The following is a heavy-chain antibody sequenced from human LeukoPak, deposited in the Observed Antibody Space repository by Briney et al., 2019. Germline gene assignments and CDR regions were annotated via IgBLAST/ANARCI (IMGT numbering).Heavy chain of an antibody. D-gene: IGHD2-2*01. CDR3: ARGPPDCSSTSCYAFDAFDI. Sequence: SETLSLTCAVYGGSFSGYYWSWIRQPPGKGLEWIGEMNHSGSTNYNPSLKSRVTISVDTSKNQFSLKVNSVTAADTAVYYCARGPPDCSSTSCYAFDAFDIWGQGTMVTVSS. CDR2: MNHSGST. CDR1: GGSFSGYY. V-gene: IGHV4-34*01. J-gene: IGHJ3*02.